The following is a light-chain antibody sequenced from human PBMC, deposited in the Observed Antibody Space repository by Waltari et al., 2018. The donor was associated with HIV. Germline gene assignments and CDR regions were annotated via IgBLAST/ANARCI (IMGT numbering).Light chain of an antibody. CDR1: QTVSSN. V-gene: IGKV3-15*01. Sequence: EIVMTQSPATLSVSPGERATLSCRATQTVSSNLAWYQQKPGQAPRLLISGASTRATGIPARFGGSGSGTEFTLTISSLQSEDFAVYYCQQYNNWPRTFGQGTKVEIK. CDR2: GAS. J-gene: IGKJ1*01. CDR3: QQYNNWPRT.